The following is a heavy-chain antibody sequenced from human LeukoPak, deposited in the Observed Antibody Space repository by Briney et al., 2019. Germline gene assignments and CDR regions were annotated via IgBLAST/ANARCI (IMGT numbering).Heavy chain of an antibody. Sequence: ASVKVSCKASGYTFTSYDINWVRQATGQGLEWMGWMNPNSGNTGYAQKFQGRVTITRNTSISTAYMELSSLRSEDTAVYYCARGSDPNYYDSSGYSLSYWGQRALATVSS. CDR3: ARGSDPNYYDSSGYSLSY. J-gene: IGHJ4*02. CDR1: GYTFTSYD. V-gene: IGHV1-8*03. D-gene: IGHD3-22*01. CDR2: MNPNSGNT.